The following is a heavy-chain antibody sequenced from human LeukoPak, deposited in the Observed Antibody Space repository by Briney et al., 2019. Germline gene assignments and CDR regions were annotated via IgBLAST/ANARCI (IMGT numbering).Heavy chain of an antibody. J-gene: IGHJ3*02. Sequence: SETLSLTCAVYGGSFSGYYWSWIRQPPGKGLEWIGEINHSGSTNYNPSLKSRVTISVDTSKNQFSLKLSPVTAADTAVYYCARASRGYRNAFDIWGQGTMVTVSS. CDR1: GGSFSGYY. V-gene: IGHV4-34*01. CDR3: ARASRGYRNAFDI. D-gene: IGHD6-25*01. CDR2: INHSGST.